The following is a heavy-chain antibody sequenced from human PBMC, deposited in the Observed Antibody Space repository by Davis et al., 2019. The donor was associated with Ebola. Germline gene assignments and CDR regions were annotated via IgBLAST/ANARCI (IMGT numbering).Heavy chain of an antibody. D-gene: IGHD3-3*01. Sequence: GGSLRLSCAASGFTFSSYAMHWVRQAPGKGLEWVAVISYDGSNKYYADSVKGRFTISRDNSKNTLYLQMNSLRAEDTAVYYCARVLALRFLEWLLFNGMDVWGQGTTVTVSS. V-gene: IGHV3-30*04. CDR1: GFTFSSYA. CDR3: ARVLALRFLEWLLFNGMDV. J-gene: IGHJ6*02. CDR2: ISYDGSNK.